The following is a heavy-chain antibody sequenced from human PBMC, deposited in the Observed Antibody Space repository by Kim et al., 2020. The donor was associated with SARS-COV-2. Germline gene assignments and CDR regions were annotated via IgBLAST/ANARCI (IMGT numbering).Heavy chain of an antibody. CDR1: GGSFSSYH. V-gene: IGHV4-4*07. CDR3: ARQVPGADRRFDY. Sequence: SETLSLICTVSGGSFSSYHWSWIRQSAGKGLEWIGRIHASGRTNCNPSLKSRLTMSVDTSKHQMSLKLSSVTAADTAMYYCARQVPGADRRFDYWGQGILVTVSS. CDR2: IHASGRT. D-gene: IGHD6-19*01. J-gene: IGHJ4*02.